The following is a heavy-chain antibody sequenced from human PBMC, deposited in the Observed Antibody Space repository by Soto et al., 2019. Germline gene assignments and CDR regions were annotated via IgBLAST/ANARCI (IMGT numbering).Heavy chain of an antibody. J-gene: IGHJ4*02. V-gene: IGHV1-69*01. CDR1: GGSFSSYV. D-gene: IGHD3-22*01. Sequence: QVQLVQSGAAVKKPGSSVKVSCKASGGSFSSYVMNWVRQAPGQGLEWMGGILPLFGTTNYAQQFRGRVTITADESTSTAYMELTFLRSEDTAIYYFAYRGPSMILADRVEDWGQGTLVTVSS. CDR3: AYRGPSMILADRVED. CDR2: ILPLFGTT.